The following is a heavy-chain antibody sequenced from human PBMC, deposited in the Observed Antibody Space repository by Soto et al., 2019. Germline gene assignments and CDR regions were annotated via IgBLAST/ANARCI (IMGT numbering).Heavy chain of an antibody. CDR2: INPNSGGT. J-gene: IGHJ4*02. CDR3: AREYPDAGFDY. D-gene: IGHD2-2*01. CDR1: GYTFTGYY. Sequence: ASVKVSCKASGYTFTGYYMHWLRQAPGQGLEWMGWINPNSGGTNYAQKFQGWVTMTRDTSISTAYMELSRLRSDDTAVYYCAREYPDAGFDYWGQGTMVTVSS. V-gene: IGHV1-2*04.